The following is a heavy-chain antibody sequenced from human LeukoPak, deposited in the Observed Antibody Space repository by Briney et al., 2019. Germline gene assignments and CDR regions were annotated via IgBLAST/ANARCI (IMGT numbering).Heavy chain of an antibody. V-gene: IGHV1-8*03. Sequence: ASVKVSCKASGYTFTSYDINWVRQATGQGLEWMGWMNPNSGNTGYAQKFQGRVTITRNTSISTAYMELSSLRSEDTAVYYCAARGSTLSGPIDYWGQGTLVTVSS. CDR3: AARGSTLSGPIDY. D-gene: IGHD2-2*01. CDR1: GYTFTSYD. J-gene: IGHJ4*02. CDR2: MNPNSGNT.